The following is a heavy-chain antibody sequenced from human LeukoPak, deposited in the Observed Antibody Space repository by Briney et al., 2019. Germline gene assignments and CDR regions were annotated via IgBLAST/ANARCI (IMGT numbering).Heavy chain of an antibody. CDR3: ARGIAVAGTWYYYYYMDV. V-gene: IGHV4-38-2*02. D-gene: IGHD6-19*01. CDR1: GYSISSGYY. Sequence: PSETLSLTCTVSGYSISSGYYWGWIRQPPGKGLEWIGSIYHSGSTYYNPSLKSRVTISVDTSKNQFSLKLSSVTAADTAVYYCARGIAVAGTWYYYYYMDVWGKGTTVTISS. J-gene: IGHJ6*03. CDR2: IYHSGST.